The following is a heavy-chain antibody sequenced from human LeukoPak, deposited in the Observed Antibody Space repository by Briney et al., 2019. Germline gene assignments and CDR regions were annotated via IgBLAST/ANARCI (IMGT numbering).Heavy chain of an antibody. V-gene: IGHV3-30-3*01. Sequence: GGSLRLSCAASGFTFSSYAMHWVRQAPGKGLEWVAVISYDGSNKYYADSVKGRFTISRDNSKNTLYLQMNSLRAEDTAVYYCAREAGVVIMYFDYWGQGTLVTVSS. D-gene: IGHD3-3*01. J-gene: IGHJ4*02. CDR3: AREAGVVIMYFDY. CDR2: ISYDGSNK. CDR1: GFTFSSYA.